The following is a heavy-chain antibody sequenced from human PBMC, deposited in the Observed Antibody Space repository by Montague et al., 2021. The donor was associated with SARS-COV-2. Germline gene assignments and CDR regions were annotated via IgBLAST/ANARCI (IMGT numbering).Heavy chain of an antibody. V-gene: IGHV4-59*01. J-gene: IGHJ3*01. Sequence: SETLSLTCSVSGDSIGSYHWSWIRQPPGKGPEYIGYIYYSGTNXXPSLXSRVTISVDTSNNQFSLKLSSVTAADTAVYYCARGAGGGTTFVYDLWGQGTMVTVSS. D-gene: IGHD2/OR15-2a*01. CDR3: ARGAGGGTTFVYDL. CDR1: GDSIGSYH. CDR2: IYYSGT.